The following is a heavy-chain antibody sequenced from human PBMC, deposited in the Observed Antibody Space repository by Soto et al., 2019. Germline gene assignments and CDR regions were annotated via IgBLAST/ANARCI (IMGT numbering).Heavy chain of an antibody. CDR3: AKEESSGWYTYFDY. CDR2: ISYDGSKK. CDR1: GFIFSGYD. Sequence: QVQLVESGGGVVQPGRSLRLSCAASGFIFSGYDMHWVRQAPGKGLEWVAGISYDGSKKYYAESVKGRFTISRDNSKNTLFLQMSSLRAEDTAVHFCAKEESSGWYTYFDYWGQGILVTVS. V-gene: IGHV3-30*18. D-gene: IGHD6-19*01. J-gene: IGHJ4*02.